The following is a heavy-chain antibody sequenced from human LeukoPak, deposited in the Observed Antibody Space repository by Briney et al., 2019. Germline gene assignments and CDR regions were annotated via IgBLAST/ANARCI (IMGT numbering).Heavy chain of an antibody. J-gene: IGHJ3*02. Sequence: SETLSLTCTVSGGSISSYHWSWIRQPPGKGLEWIGYIYYSGSTNYNPSLKSRVTISVDTSKNQFSLKLSSVTAADTAVYYCARTDCSGGSCYPAENAFDIWGQGTMVTVSS. CDR2: IYYSGST. V-gene: IGHV4-59*01. CDR1: GGSISSYH. CDR3: ARTDCSGGSCYPAENAFDI. D-gene: IGHD2-15*01.